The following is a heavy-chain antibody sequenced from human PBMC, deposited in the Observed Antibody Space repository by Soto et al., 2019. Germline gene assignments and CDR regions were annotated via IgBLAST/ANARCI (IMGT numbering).Heavy chain of an antibody. CDR2: ISFTGDT. CDR1: GDSVSGGGYY. J-gene: IGHJ4*02. V-gene: IGHV4-61*08. Sequence: QVQLQESGPGLVKPSETLSLICTVSGDSVSGGGYYWTWIRQPPGKGLEWIGYISFTGDTTYNPSPRSRVTNAMHTSKNQFSLKLTSATAADTALSYCSSGGHYYHSMLWGQGTLVTVSS. CDR3: SSGGHYYHSML. D-gene: IGHD3-22*01.